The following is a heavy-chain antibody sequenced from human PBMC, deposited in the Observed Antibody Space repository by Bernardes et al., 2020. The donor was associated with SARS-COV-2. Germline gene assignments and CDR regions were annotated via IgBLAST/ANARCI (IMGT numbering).Heavy chain of an antibody. V-gene: IGHV1-2*02. CDR1: GYTFTGYY. D-gene: IGHD6-19*01. CDR2: VNPNSGAT. Sequence: AAWQGSCKTSGYTFTGYYMHWVRQAPGQGLEWMGWVNPNSGATNYAQKFQGRVTMTRDTSMSTAYMDLSRLTSDDTAVYYCAREKAGYSSGWSGLDVWGQGTTVTVSS. CDR3: AREKAGYSSGWSGLDV. J-gene: IGHJ6*02.